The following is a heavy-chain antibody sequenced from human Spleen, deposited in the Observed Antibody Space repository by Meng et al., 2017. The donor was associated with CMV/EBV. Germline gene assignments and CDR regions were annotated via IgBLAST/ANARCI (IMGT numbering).Heavy chain of an antibody. V-gene: IGHV1-69*10. CDR1: GGPFSSYA. CDR3: AREADTRVDHDAFDI. D-gene: IGHD5-12*01. Sequence: SVKVSCKVSGGPFSSYAVSWVRQAPGQGLEWMGGIIPILGITNYAQKFQGRVTITADKSTGTAYMELSSLRSEDTAVYYCAREADTRVDHDAFDIWGQGTMVTVSS. J-gene: IGHJ3*02. CDR2: IIPILGIT.